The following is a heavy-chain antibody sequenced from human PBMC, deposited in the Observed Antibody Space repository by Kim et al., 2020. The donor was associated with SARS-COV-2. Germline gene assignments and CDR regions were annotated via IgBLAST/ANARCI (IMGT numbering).Heavy chain of an antibody. J-gene: IGHJ4*02. Sequence: GGSLRLSCAASGFTFSSYWMSWVHQAPGKGLEWVANIKQDGSEKYYVDSVKGRFTISRDNAKNSLYLQMNSLRAEDTAVYYCARALTMVRRPHYFDYWGQGTLVTVSS. CDR3: ARALTMVRRPHYFDY. D-gene: IGHD3-10*01. CDR2: IKQDGSEK. CDR1: GFTFSSYW. V-gene: IGHV3-7*01.